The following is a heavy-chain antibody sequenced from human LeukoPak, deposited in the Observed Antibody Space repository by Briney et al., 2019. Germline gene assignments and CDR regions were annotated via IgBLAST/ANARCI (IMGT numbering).Heavy chain of an antibody. Sequence: SETLSLTCTVSGGSIGSFFWSWIRQPPGKALEGIGYIHYSGSTKYNPSLKSRVTISVDTSENQFSLTLNSVTAADTAVYYCARSRGGYGDYGSWFDPWGQGILVTVSS. J-gene: IGHJ5*02. D-gene: IGHD3-16*01. CDR2: IHYSGST. CDR1: GGSIGSFF. V-gene: IGHV4-59*01. CDR3: ARSRGGYGDYGSWFDP.